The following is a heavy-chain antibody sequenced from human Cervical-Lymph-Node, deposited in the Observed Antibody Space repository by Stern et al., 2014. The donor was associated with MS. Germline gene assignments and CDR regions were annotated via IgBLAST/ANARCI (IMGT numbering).Heavy chain of an antibody. D-gene: IGHD4-17*01. CDR1: GFTFDDYG. Sequence: EVQLEESGGGLVQPGRSLRLSCAASGFTFDDYGMYWVPQTPGKGLEWVSGISWDSGRLGYADSVKGRFTISRDNAKNFLYLQMNSLRPEDTALYYCAKGGGDYGFGWFDPWGQGTLVTVSS. CDR2: ISWDSGRL. J-gene: IGHJ5*02. CDR3: AKGGGDYGFGWFDP. V-gene: IGHV3-9*01.